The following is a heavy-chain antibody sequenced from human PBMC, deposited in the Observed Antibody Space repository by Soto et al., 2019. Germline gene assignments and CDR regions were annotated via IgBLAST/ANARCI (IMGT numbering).Heavy chain of an antibody. CDR2: IIPIFGTA. Sequence: QVQLVQSGAEVKKPGSSVKVSCKASGGTFSSYAISWVRQAPGQGLEWMGGIIPIFGTANYAQKFQGRVTITADESTSTAYMELGSLRSEDTAVYYCARDTLRYCSGGSCYAAAFDIWDQGTMVTVSS. V-gene: IGHV1-69*01. CDR3: ARDTLRYCSGGSCYAAAFDI. J-gene: IGHJ3*02. D-gene: IGHD2-15*01. CDR1: GGTFSSYA.